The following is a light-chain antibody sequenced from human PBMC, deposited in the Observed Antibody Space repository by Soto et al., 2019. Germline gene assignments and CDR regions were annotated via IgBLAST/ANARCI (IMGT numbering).Light chain of an antibody. CDR1: SSNIGAGYD. CDR3: QSYDSSLSGSV. Sequence: QSVLTQPPSVSGAPGQRGTISCTGSSSNIGAGYDVHWYQQLPGRAPKLLIHGNSNRPSGVPDRFSGSKSGTSASLAITGLQAEDEADYYCQSYDSSLSGSVFGGGTKLTVL. CDR2: GNS. V-gene: IGLV1-40*01. J-gene: IGLJ2*01.